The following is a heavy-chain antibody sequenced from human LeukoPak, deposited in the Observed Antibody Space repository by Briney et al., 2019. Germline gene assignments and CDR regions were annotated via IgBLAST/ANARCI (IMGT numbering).Heavy chain of an antibody. J-gene: IGHJ4*02. CDR3: ARSPPLGRGFGICDF. D-gene: IGHD3-16*01. V-gene: IGHV4-39*07. CDR1: GDSISSSVFY. CDR2: IYHTGST. Sequence: SETLSLTCTVSGDSISSSVFYWGWLRQPPGKGLEWIGNIYHTGSTHYNPSLKSRVTISVDTSKNQFSLKLSSVTAADTAVYFCARSPPLGRGFGICDFWGQGTRVTVSS.